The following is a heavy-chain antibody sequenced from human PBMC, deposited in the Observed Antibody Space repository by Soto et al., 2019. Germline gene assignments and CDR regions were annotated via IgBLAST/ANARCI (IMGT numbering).Heavy chain of an antibody. J-gene: IGHJ3*02. Sequence: PGESLKISCKGSGYSFTSYWIGWVRQMPGKGLEWMGIIYPGDSDTRYSPSFQGQVTISADKSISTAYLQWSSLKASDTAMYYCARQSITIFGVVIRTDAFDIWGQGTMVTVSS. CDR1: GYSFTSYW. V-gene: IGHV5-51*01. CDR2: IYPGDSDT. D-gene: IGHD3-3*01. CDR3: ARQSITIFGVVIRTDAFDI.